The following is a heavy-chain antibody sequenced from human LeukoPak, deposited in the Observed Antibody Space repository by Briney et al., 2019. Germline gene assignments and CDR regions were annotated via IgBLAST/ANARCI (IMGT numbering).Heavy chain of an antibody. D-gene: IGHD3-9*01. J-gene: IGHJ6*02. CDR2: MSPNSGNT. CDR1: GYTFTSYD. V-gene: IGHV1-8*01. Sequence: GASVKDSCKASGYTFTSYDINWVRQATGQGLEWMGWMSPNSGNTGYAQKFQGRVTMTRNTSISTAYMELSSLRSEDTAVYYCAREVRKRYYDILTGSRAPYGMDVWGQGTTVTVSS. CDR3: AREVRKRYYDILTGSRAPYGMDV.